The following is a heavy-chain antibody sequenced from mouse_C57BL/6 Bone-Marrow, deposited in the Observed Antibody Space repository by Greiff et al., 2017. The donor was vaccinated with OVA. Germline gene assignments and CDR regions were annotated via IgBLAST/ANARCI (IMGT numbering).Heavy chain of an antibody. Sequence: DVKLVESGGGLVQPGGSLSLSCAASGFTFTDYYMSWVRQPPGKELEWLGFIRNKANGYTTEYSASVKGRFTISRDNSQSILYLQMNALRAEDSATYYCARYYPYAMYYWGQGTSVTVSS. CDR1: GFTFTDYY. V-gene: IGHV7-3*01. CDR2: IRNKANGYTT. J-gene: IGHJ4*01. CDR3: ARYYPYAMYY.